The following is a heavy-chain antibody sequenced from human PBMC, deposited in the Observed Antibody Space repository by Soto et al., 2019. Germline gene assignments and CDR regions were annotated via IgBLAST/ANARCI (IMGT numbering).Heavy chain of an antibody. Sequence: GGSLRLSCAASGFTFSNAWMSWVRQAPGKGLEWVGRIKSKTDGGTTDYAAPVKGRFTISRDDSKNTLYLQMNSLKTEDTAVYYCTTAGGTAMVTSDNYYYYYGMDVWGQGTTVTVSS. V-gene: IGHV3-15*01. CDR1: GFTFSNAW. J-gene: IGHJ6*02. CDR3: TTAGGTAMVTSDNYYYYYGMDV. CDR2: IKSKTDGGTT. D-gene: IGHD5-18*01.